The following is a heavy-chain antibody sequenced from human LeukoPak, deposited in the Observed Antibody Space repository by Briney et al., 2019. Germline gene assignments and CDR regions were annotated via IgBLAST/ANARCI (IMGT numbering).Heavy chain of an antibody. CDR3: ARAAHYDSSGYYRPDY. J-gene: IGHJ4*02. V-gene: IGHV3-69-1*02. D-gene: IGHD3-22*01. Sequence: FSSHGAKYYADSVKGRFTISRDNAKNSLDLQMNSLRAEDTAVYYCARAAHYDSSGYYRPDYWGQGTLVTISS. CDR2: FSSHGAK.